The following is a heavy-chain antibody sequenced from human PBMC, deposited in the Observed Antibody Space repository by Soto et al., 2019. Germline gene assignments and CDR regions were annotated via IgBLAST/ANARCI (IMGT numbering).Heavy chain of an antibody. CDR3: VKPDGGNSWGDY. CDR2: INPDGSVK. CDR1: GFTLRTFH. Sequence: EVQLVESGGDLVQPGGSLRLSCAASGFTLRTFHMSWLRQAPGQGLEWVANINPDGSVKYYVDSVKGRFTISRDNDNNSLFLQMNSLRAADTAVYYCVKPDGGNSWGDYWGQGTLVTVSS. J-gene: IGHJ4*02. D-gene: IGHD2-21*02. V-gene: IGHV3-7*03.